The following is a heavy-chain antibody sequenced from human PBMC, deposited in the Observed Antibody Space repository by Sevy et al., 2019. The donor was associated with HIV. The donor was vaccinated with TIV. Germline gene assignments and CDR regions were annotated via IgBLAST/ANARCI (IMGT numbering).Heavy chain of an antibody. CDR2: ISWDGGST. V-gene: IGHV3-43*01. CDR3: AKDALGYYYDSSEGYFDY. Sequence: GGSLRLSCAASGFTFDDYTMHWVRQAPGKGLEWVSLISWDGGSTYYADSVKDRFTISRDNSKNSLYLQMNSLRTEDTALYYCAKDALGYYYDSSEGYFDYWGQGTLVTVSS. D-gene: IGHD3-22*01. CDR1: GFTFDDYT. J-gene: IGHJ4*02.